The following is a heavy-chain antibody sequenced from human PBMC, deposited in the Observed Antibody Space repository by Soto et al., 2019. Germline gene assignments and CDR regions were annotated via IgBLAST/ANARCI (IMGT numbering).Heavy chain of an antibody. CDR3: ARMNILTGYSSGYYYYGMDV. Sequence: SSETLSLTCTVSGGSVSSGSYYWSWIRQPPGKGLEWIGYIYYGGSTNYNPSLKSRVTISVDTSKNQFSLKLSSVTAADTAVYYCARMNILTGYSSGYYYYGMDVWGQGTTVTVSS. J-gene: IGHJ6*02. CDR2: IYYGGST. V-gene: IGHV4-61*01. CDR1: GGSVSSGSYY. D-gene: IGHD3-9*01.